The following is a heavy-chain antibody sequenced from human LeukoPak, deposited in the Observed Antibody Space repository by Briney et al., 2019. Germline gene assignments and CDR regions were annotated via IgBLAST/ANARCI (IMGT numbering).Heavy chain of an antibody. CDR1: GFTFSSYA. Sequence: PGGSLRLSCAASGFTFSSYAMSWFRQAPGKGLEWVSAISGSGGSTYYADSVKGRFTISRDNSKNTLYLQMNSLRAEDTAVYYCAKASYYDYVWGPNWGQGTLVTVSS. CDR2: ISGSGGST. D-gene: IGHD3-16*01. V-gene: IGHV3-23*01. CDR3: AKASYYDYVWGPN. J-gene: IGHJ4*02.